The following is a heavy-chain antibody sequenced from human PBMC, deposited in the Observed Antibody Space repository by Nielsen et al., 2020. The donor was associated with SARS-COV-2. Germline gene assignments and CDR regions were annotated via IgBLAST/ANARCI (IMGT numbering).Heavy chain of an antibody. CDR3: ASEYDNVGHNWFDP. J-gene: IGHJ5*02. V-gene: IGHV4-4*02. CDR2: IFHSGSS. Sequence: SETLSLTCAVSGVSISTYAWWTWVRQPPGKGLEWIGHIFHSGSSNYNPSLKSRVTISLDKSKNHLSLNLTSVTAADTAVYFCASEYDNVGHNWFDPWGPGTLVTVSS. D-gene: IGHD1-1*01. CDR1: GVSISTYAW.